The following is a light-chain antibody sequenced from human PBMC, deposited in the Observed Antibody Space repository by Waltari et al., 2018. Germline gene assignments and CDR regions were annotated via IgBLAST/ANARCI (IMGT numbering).Light chain of an antibody. V-gene: IGLV2-23*02. CDR1: SSDVGNYKR. CDR2: AVS. Sequence: QSALTQPASVSGSPGQSITISCTGTSSDVGNYKRVSWYQQHPDKAPKLIIYAVSKRPSGVSDRFSGSKSGDMASLTISGLQPEDEAEYFCSSYAGSSKGVFGGGTKVTVL. CDR3: SSYAGSSKGV. J-gene: IGLJ2*01.